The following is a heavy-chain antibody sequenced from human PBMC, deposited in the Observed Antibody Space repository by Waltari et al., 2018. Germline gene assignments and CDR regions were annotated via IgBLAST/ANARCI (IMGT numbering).Heavy chain of an antibody. CDR1: GYSFTSYW. Sequence: EVQLVQSGAEVKKPGESLKISCKGSGYSFTSYWIGWVRQMPGKGLEWMGVTYPGDSDTRYSPSFQGQVTISADKSISTAYLQWSSLKASDTAMYYCARGRPVRPYYYYYMDVWGKGTTVTVSS. CDR3: ARGRPVRPYYYYYMDV. J-gene: IGHJ6*03. CDR2: TYPGDSDT. V-gene: IGHV5-51*01. D-gene: IGHD1-1*01.